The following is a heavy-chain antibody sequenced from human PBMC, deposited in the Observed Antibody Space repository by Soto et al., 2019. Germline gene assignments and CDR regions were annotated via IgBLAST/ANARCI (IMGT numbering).Heavy chain of an antibody. Sequence: QVHLRESGPGLVKPSETLSLTCSVSGGSMSSNYWSWIRQSPGKGLEWIGFVYYGGTNYNPSFERRVTMSVDTPKKQFSLDLSSVTAADTAVYYCVSYMGAFYCEYWGKGTLVTVSS. CDR3: VSYMGAFYCEY. J-gene: IGHJ4*02. D-gene: IGHD2-15*01. V-gene: IGHV4-59*01. CDR2: VYYGGT. CDR1: GGSMSSNY.